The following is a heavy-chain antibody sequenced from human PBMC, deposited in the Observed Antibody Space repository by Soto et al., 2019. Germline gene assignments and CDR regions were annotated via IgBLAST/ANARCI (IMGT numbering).Heavy chain of an antibody. D-gene: IGHD3-3*01. Sequence: SETLSLTCAVSGGSISSGGYSWSWIRQPPGKGLEWIGYIYHSGSTYYNPSLKSRVTISVDRSKNQFSLKLSSVTAADTAVYYCARVGITIFGVVNYRGFDPWGQGTLVTVSS. CDR2: IYHSGST. CDR1: GGSISSGGYS. J-gene: IGHJ5*02. CDR3: ARVGITIFGVVNYRGFDP. V-gene: IGHV4-30-2*01.